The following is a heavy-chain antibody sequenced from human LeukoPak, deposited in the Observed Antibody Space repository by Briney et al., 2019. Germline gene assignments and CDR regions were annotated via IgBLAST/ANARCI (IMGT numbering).Heavy chain of an antibody. J-gene: IGHJ4*02. CDR2: IIPIFGTA. V-gene: IGHV1-69*01. CDR1: GGTFSSYA. CDR3: AREGVAAAGRPFDY. Sequence: SVKVSCKASGGTFSSYAISWVRQAPGQGLEWMGGIIPIFGTANYAQKFQGRVTITADESTSTAYMELSSLRSEDTAVYYCAREGVAAAGRPFDYWGQGTLVTVSS. D-gene: IGHD6-13*01.